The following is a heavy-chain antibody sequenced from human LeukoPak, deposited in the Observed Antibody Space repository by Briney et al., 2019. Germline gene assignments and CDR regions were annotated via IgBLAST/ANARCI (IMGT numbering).Heavy chain of an antibody. D-gene: IGHD6-19*01. CDR1: GYTLTELS. CDR2: FDPEDGET. Sequence: ASVKVSCKVSGYTLTELSMHWVRQAPGKGLEWMGGFDPEDGETIYAQKFQGRVTMTEDTSTDTAYMELSSLRSEDTAVYYCATDLLGAMDRSIAVAGTTYXYFDLXGXGTXVTV. J-gene: IGHJ2*01. V-gene: IGHV1-24*01. CDR3: ATDLLGAMDRSIAVAGTTYXYFDL.